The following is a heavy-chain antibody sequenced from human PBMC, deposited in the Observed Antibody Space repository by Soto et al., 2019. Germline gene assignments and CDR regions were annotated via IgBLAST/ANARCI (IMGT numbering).Heavy chain of an antibody. Sequence: HRQSLKISCKGSGDSFTSYWSGWVHQMPGKGLEWMGIIYPGDSDTRYSPSFQGQVTISADKSISTAYLQWSSLKASDTAMYYCASHYYDSSGYKDYWGQGTLVTVSS. CDR2: IYPGDSDT. V-gene: IGHV5-51*07. J-gene: IGHJ4*02. CDR3: ASHYYDSSGYKDY. D-gene: IGHD3-22*01. CDR1: GDSFTSYW.